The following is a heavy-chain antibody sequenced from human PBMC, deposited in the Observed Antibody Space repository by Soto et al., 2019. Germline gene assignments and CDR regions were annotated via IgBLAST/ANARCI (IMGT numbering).Heavy chain of an antibody. Sequence: ASVKVSCKASGYTFTSYYMHWVRQAPGQGLEWMGIINPSVGIANYAQKFQGRVTITADKSTSTAYMELSSLRSEDTAVYYCARSLYSGYDYYTRYFDYWGQGTLVTVSS. D-gene: IGHD5-12*01. CDR2: INPSVGIA. V-gene: IGHV1-46*01. J-gene: IGHJ4*02. CDR3: ARSLYSGYDYYTRYFDY. CDR1: GYTFTSYY.